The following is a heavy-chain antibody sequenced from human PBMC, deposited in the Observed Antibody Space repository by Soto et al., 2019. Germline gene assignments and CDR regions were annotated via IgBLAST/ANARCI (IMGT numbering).Heavy chain of an antibody. J-gene: IGHJ6*02. CDR2: ISGSGGST. Sequence: GGSLRLSCAASGFTFSSYAMSWVRQAPGKGLEWVSAISGSGGSTYYADSVKGRFTISRDNSKNTLYLQMNSLRAEDTAVYYCAKDFWSGCTYYYGMDVWGQGTTVTVSS. D-gene: IGHD3-3*01. V-gene: IGHV3-23*01. CDR3: AKDFWSGCTYYYGMDV. CDR1: GFTFSSYA.